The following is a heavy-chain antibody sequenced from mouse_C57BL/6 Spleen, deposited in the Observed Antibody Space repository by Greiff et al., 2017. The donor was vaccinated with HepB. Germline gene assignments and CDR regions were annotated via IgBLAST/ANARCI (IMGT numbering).Heavy chain of an antibody. J-gene: IGHJ2*01. CDR1: GFTFSDYY. CDR3: ARDQSFFDY. CDR2: INYDGSST. Sequence: DVMLVESEGGLVQPGSSMKLSCTASGFTFSDYYMAWVRQVPEKGLEWVANINYDGSSTYYLDSLKSRFIIARDNAKNILYLQMSSLKSEDTATYYCARDQSFFDYWGQGTTLTVSS. V-gene: IGHV5-16*01.